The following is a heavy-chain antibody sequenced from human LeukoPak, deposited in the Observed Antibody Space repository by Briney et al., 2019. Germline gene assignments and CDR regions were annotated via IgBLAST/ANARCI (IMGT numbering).Heavy chain of an antibody. CDR2: ISYDGSNK. Sequence: GGSLRLSCAASGFTFSSYAMHWVRQAPGKGLEWVAVISYDGSNKYYADSVKGRFTISRDNSKNTLYLQMNSLRAEDTAVYYCAKDALLDYGDKPFDYWGQGTLVTVSS. J-gene: IGHJ4*02. D-gene: IGHD4-23*01. CDR1: GFTFSSYA. V-gene: IGHV3-30-3*01. CDR3: AKDALLDYGDKPFDY.